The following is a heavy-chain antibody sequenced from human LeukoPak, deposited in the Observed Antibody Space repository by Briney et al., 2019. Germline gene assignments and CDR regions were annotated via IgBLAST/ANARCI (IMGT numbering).Heavy chain of an antibody. V-gene: IGHV3-48*01. CDR2: ISSGSGTI. D-gene: IGHD4-17*01. J-gene: IGHJ4*02. CDR1: GFTFSSFS. Sequence: GGSLRLSCAASGFTFSSFSMNWVRQAPGKGLEWVSYISSGSGTIYYADSVKGRFTISRDNAKNSLYLQMSSLRAEDTAVYYCAKDNYGFFDYWGQGTLVTVSS. CDR3: AKDNYGFFDY.